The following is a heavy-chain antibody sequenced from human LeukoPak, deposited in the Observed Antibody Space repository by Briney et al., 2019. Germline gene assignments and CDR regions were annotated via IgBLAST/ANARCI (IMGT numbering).Heavy chain of an antibody. J-gene: IGHJ4*02. D-gene: IGHD7-27*01. V-gene: IGHV3-23*01. Sequence: PGGSLRLSCTASGFTFGDYAMSWIRQAPGKGLKWVSTITTGDGNTYYADSVKGRFTVSRDDSKNTLYLQMNSLRAEDTAVYYCAKDGGLWVSAHWGDSWGRGTLVTVSS. CDR2: ITTGDGNT. CDR1: GFTFGDYA. CDR3: AKDGGLWVSAHWGDS.